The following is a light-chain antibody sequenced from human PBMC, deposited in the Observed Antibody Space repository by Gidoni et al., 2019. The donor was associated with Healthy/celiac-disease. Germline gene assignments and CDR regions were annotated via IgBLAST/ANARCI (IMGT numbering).Light chain of an antibody. CDR2: GAS. J-gene: IGKJ2*02. CDR3: QQYNNGRWT. Sequence: EIALTQSPATLSVSPGERATLSCRASQSVSSNLAWYQQKPGQAPRLLIYGASTRATGIPARFSGSGSGTEFTLTISSLQSEDFAVYYCQQYNNGRWTFGQGTKLEIK. V-gene: IGKV3-15*01. CDR1: QSVSSN.